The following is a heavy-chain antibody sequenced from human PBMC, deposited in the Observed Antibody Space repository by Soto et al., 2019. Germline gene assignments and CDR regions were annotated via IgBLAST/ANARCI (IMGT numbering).Heavy chain of an antibody. CDR3: ARDNTAMEN. Sequence: QVQLVESGGGLVKPGGXXXLSCAXSAFSFXDHYMSWXRQAPGKGLEWVSYISSSGSTIYYADSVKGRFTISRDNAKNSLYLQMNSLRAEDTAVYYCARDNTAMENWGQGTLVTVSS. D-gene: IGHD5-18*01. J-gene: IGHJ4*02. V-gene: IGHV3-11*01. CDR1: AFSFXDHY. CDR2: ISSSGSTI.